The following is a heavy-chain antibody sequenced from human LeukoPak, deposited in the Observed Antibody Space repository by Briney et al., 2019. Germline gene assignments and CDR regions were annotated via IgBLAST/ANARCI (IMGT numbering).Heavy chain of an antibody. CDR3: ARGGSGYDWGFDY. V-gene: IGHV3-66*01. CDR1: EFSVGSNY. CDR2: IYSGGST. D-gene: IGHD5-12*01. Sequence: GGSLRLSCAASEFSVGSNYMTWVRQAPGKGLEWVSLIYSGGSTYYADSVKGRFTISRDNSKNTLYLQMNSLRAEDTAVYYCARGGSGYDWGFDYWGQGTLDTVSS. J-gene: IGHJ4*02.